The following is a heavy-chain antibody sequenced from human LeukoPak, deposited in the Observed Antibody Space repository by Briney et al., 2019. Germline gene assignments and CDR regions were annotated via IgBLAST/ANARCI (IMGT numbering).Heavy chain of an antibody. Sequence: GGSLRLSCAASGFTFSSYAMAWVRQAPGKGLEWVSHIHGSGGSTYYADSVKGRFTISRDNSKNTLYLKMNSLRPEDTAVYYCAKVKYDYGNPVGWFDPWGQGSLVTVSS. CDR2: IHGSGGST. D-gene: IGHD4-11*01. CDR1: GFTFSSYA. J-gene: IGHJ5*02. CDR3: AKVKYDYGNPVGWFDP. V-gene: IGHV3-23*01.